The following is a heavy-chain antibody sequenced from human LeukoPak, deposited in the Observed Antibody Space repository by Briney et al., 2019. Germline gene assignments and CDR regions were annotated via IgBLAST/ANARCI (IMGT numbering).Heavy chain of an antibody. CDR2: ISYDGSNK. Sequence: GGSLRLSCAASGFTCNKYWMSWVRQAPGKGLEWVAVISYDGSNKYYADSVKGRFTISRDNSKNTLSLQMNSLRADDTAVYYCATDPDTSAYGGDCWGQGTLVTVSS. D-gene: IGHD3-22*01. J-gene: IGHJ4*02. CDR3: ATDPDTSAYGGDC. V-gene: IGHV3-30-3*01. CDR1: GFTCNKYW.